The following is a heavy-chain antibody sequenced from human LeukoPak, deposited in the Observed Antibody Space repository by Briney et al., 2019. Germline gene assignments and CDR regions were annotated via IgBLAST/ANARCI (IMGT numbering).Heavy chain of an antibody. Sequence: GGSLRLSCAASGSSFSNGWMSWVRQAPGKGLEWVGRIKSKTDGGTTDYAAPVKGRFTISRDDSKNTLYLEVNSLKIEDTAVYYCTTDRVVTGTAFDYWGQGTLVTVSS. J-gene: IGHJ4*02. V-gene: IGHV3-15*01. CDR3: TTDRVVTGTAFDY. CDR1: GSSFSNGW. CDR2: IKSKTDGGTT. D-gene: IGHD2-21*02.